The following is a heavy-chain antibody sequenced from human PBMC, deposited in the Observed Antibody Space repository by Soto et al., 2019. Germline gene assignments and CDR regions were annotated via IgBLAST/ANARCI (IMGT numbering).Heavy chain of an antibody. D-gene: IGHD3-9*01. CDR3: ARDQFSGDWYDGRLIEY. V-gene: IGHV3-21*01. Sequence: EVPLVDSGGGLAKPGGSLRLSCAAGGVTFSSYSMNWVRQAPGKGLEWVSDISSSSRYIYYADSVQRRFTISRENDKNSLVPQSNRLNAADTAVYYCARDQFSGDWYDGRLIEYWGQGTLVPVSA. CDR2: ISSSSRYI. J-gene: IGHJ4*02. CDR1: GVTFSSYS.